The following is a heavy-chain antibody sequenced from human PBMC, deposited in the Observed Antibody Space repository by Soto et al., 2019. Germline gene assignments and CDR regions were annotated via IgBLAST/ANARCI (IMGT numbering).Heavy chain of an antibody. CDR1: GDSFRNNDW. V-gene: IGHV4-4*02. Sequence: QVQLQESGPGLVKPSGTLSLTCAVSGDSFRNNDWCSWVSQPPGKGLEWIGEIDQGGTTNYNPSLKSRVPLSLDTSKSQFSLKLSSVTAAETAVYYCARGSGWRVDPWGQGTLVTVSS. J-gene: IGHJ5*02. CDR2: IDQGGTT. CDR3: ARGSGWRVDP. D-gene: IGHD2-15*01.